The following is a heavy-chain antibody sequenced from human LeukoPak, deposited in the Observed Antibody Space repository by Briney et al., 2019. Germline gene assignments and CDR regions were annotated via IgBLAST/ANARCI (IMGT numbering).Heavy chain of an antibody. V-gene: IGHV4-59*01. Sequence: SETLSLTCTVSGGSISSYYWSWIRQSPGKGLEWIGYIYYSGSTNYNPSLKSRVTISVDTSKNQFSLKLSSVTAADTAVYYCARGGSSWYGGYMDVWGKGTTVTISS. CDR3: ARGGSSWYGGYMDV. J-gene: IGHJ6*03. CDR2: IYYSGST. CDR1: GGSISSYY. D-gene: IGHD6-13*01.